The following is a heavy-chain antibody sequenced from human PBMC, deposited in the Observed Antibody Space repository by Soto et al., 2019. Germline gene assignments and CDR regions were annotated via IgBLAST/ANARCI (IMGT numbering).Heavy chain of an antibody. J-gene: IGHJ5*02. CDR1: GGTFSSYA. V-gene: IGHV1-69*13. CDR3: ARAPYCSGGSCYSGQRWFDP. D-gene: IGHD2-15*01. CDR2: ILPIFGTA. Sequence: SVKVSCKASGGTFSSYAISWVRQAPGQGLEWMGGILPIFGTATYAQKFQGRVTITADESTSTAYMELSSLRSEDTAVYYCARAPYCSGGSCYSGQRWFDPCGQGTLVTVSS.